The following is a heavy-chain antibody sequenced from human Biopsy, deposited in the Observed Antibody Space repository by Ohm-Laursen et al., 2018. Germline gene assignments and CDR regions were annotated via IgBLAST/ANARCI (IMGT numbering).Heavy chain of an antibody. CDR1: GTSLSNFY. J-gene: IGHJ3*01. V-gene: IGHV4-4*07. Sequence: TLSLTCTVSGTSLSNFYWSWIRQPAGKGLEWIGRIFPTGITNYNPSLKSRVTISVDTSKNQFSLNLNSVTAADTAVYFCARLGNFWNAEDGLDLWGLGTMVTVSS. CDR3: ARLGNFWNAEDGLDL. CDR2: IFPTGIT. D-gene: IGHD3-3*01.